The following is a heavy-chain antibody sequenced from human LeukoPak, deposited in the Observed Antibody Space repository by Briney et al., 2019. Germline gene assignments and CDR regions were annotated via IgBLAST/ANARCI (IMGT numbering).Heavy chain of an antibody. J-gene: IGHJ4*02. D-gene: IGHD3-22*01. CDR3: ASSGSRYYDSSGYYFDY. CDR1: GYTFTSYV. V-gene: IGHV7-4-1*02. CDR2: INTNTGNP. Sequence: ASVKVSCKASGYTFTSYVTNWVRQAPGQGLEWMGWINTNTGNPTYAQGFTGRFVFSLDTSVSTAYLQISSLKAEDTAVYYCASSGSRYYDSSGYYFDYWGQGTLVTVSS.